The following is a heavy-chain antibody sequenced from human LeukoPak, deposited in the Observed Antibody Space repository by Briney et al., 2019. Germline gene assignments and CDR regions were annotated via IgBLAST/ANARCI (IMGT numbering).Heavy chain of an antibody. Sequence: SETLSLTCTVSGGSISSYYWGWVRQPPGKGLEWIGSIYFSGSTYYNPSLKSRVTISVETSKVQFSLKLSSVTAADTAVYYCARDSCSSTSCRKKFDNWGQGTLVTVSS. J-gene: IGHJ4*02. CDR2: IYFSGST. CDR3: ARDSCSSTSCRKKFDN. V-gene: IGHV4-39*07. CDR1: GGSISSYY. D-gene: IGHD2-2*01.